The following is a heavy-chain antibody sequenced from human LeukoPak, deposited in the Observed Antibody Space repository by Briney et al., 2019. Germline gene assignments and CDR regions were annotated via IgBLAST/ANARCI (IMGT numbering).Heavy chain of an antibody. CDR1: GDSVSSNSAA. Sequence: RSQTLSLTCAISGDSVSSNSAAWNWIRQSPSRGLEWLGGTYYRSKWYNDYAVSVKSRITINPDTSKNQFSLQLNSVTPEDTAVYYCARERDSGKYYYYGMDVWGQGTTVTVSS. J-gene: IGHJ6*02. D-gene: IGHD1-26*01. CDR2: TYYRSKWYN. CDR3: ARERDSGKYYYYGMDV. V-gene: IGHV6-1*01.